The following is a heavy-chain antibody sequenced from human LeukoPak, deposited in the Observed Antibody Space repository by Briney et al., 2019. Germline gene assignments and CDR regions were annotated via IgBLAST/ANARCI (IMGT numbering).Heavy chain of an antibody. J-gene: IGHJ4*02. Sequence: PSETLSLTCTVSGGSISSGGYYWSWIRQPPGKGLEWIGYIYHSGSTYYNPSLKSRVTISVDRTKNQFSLKLSSVTAADTAVYYCARDKAQLYCSGGSCQSYWGQGTLVTVSS. CDR1: GGSISSGGYY. V-gene: IGHV4-30-2*01. D-gene: IGHD2-15*01. CDR3: ARDKAQLYCSGGSCQSY. CDR2: IYHSGST.